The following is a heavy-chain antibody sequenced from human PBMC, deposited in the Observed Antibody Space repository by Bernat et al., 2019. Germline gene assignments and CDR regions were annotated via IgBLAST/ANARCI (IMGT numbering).Heavy chain of an antibody. CDR2: IKTSSGGGAT. D-gene: IGHD3-10*01. Sequence: EGQLVESGGGLVRPGGSLRLSCVGSGFSITNAWMNWVRQAPGKGLEWVGRIKTSSGGGATDYPAPVKGRFTISRDDSENTLYLQMNSLRAEDTAVYYCASRWKYYGSGSYEPYYFDYWGQGTLVTVSS. V-gene: IGHV3-15*01. CDR3: ASRWKYYGSGSYEPYYFDY. CDR1: GFSITNAW. J-gene: IGHJ4*02.